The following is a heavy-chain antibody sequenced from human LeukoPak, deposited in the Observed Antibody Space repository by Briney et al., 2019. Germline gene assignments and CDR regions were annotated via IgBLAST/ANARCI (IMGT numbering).Heavy chain of an antibody. J-gene: IGHJ4*02. D-gene: IGHD2-2*01. CDR2: IYHSGST. CDR1: GGSISSGGYS. V-gene: IGHV4-30-2*01. CDR3: ARWSSTSSDFDY. Sequence: SQTLSLTCAVSGGSISSGGYSWSWIRQPPGKGLEWIGYIYHSGSTYYNPSLKSRVTISVDRSKNQFSLKLSSVTAADTAVYYCARWSSTSSDFDYWGQGTLVTVSS.